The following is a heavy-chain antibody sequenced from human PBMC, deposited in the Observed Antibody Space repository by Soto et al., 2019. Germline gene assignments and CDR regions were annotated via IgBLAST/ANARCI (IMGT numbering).Heavy chain of an antibody. D-gene: IGHD3-22*01. Sequence: ASVKVSCKASGYTFTSYGISWVRQAPGQGLEWMGWISAYNGNTNYAQKLQGRVTMTTDTFTSTAYMELRSLRSDDTAVYYCAREATMIVVVTEYYFDYWGQGTLVTVS. CDR3: AREATMIVVVTEYYFDY. V-gene: IGHV1-18*01. CDR1: GYTFTSYG. J-gene: IGHJ4*02. CDR2: ISAYNGNT.